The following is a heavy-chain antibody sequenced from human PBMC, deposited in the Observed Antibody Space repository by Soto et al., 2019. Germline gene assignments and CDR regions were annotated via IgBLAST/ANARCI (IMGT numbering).Heavy chain of an antibody. CDR3: ARGANGDYPPDY. J-gene: IGHJ4*02. CDR2: IYYSGST. Sequence: QVQLQESGPGLVKPSETLSLTCTVSGGSISSYYWSWIRQPPGKGLEWIGYIYYSGSTNYNPSLKSRVTISVDTSQNRFSRKLSSVTAADTAVYYWARGANGDYPPDYWGQGTLVTVSS. D-gene: IGHD4-17*01. V-gene: IGHV4-59*01. CDR1: GGSISSYY.